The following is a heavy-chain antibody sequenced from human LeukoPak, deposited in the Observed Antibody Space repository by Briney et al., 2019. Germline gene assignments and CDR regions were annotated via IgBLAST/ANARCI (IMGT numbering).Heavy chain of an antibody. CDR2: ISPNSGGT. CDR3: ARGRDSGSRTYYFDF. CDR1: GYTFTDHY. V-gene: IGHV1-2*02. J-gene: IGHJ4*02. D-gene: IGHD1-26*01. Sequence: ASVKVSCKASGYTFTDHYLHWVRQAPGQGLEWLAWISPNSGGTNYAQKFQGRVTLTRDMSITTAYMELSRLRSDDTAVYYCARGRDSGSRTYYFDFWGQGTLVTVSS.